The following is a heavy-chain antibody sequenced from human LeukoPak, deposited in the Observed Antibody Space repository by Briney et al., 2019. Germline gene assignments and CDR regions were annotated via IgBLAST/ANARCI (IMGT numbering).Heavy chain of an antibody. Sequence: PSETLSLTCTVSGGSISSYYWSWIRQPPGKGLEWIGYIYYSGSTNYNPSLKSRVTISVDTSKNQFSLKLSSVTAADTAVYYCARSQSPGYSYGSQAFYFDYWGQGTLVTVSS. CDR3: ARSQSPGYSYGSQAFYFDY. J-gene: IGHJ4*02. D-gene: IGHD5-18*01. CDR2: IYYSGST. V-gene: IGHV4-59*01. CDR1: GGSISSYY.